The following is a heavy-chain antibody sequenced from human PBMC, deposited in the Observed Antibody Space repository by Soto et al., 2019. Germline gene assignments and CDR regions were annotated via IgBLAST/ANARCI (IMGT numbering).Heavy chain of an antibody. J-gene: IGHJ4*02. Sequence: EVQLVESGGGLVKPGGSLRLSCAASGFTFSSYSMNWVRQAPGKGLEWVSAISSSRSYIYYADSVKGRFTISRDNAKNSLYLQMNSLRAEDTAVYYCASSYDWFVPDYWGQGTLVTVSS. V-gene: IGHV3-21*01. D-gene: IGHD5-12*01. CDR1: GFTFSSYS. CDR2: ISSSRSYI. CDR3: ASSYDWFVPDY.